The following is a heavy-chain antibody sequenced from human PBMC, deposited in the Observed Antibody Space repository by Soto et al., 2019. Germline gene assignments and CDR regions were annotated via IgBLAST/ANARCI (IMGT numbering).Heavy chain of an antibody. D-gene: IGHD2-15*01. CDR2: INHSGST. CDR3: ARGRGYCSGGSCPSNWFDP. V-gene: IGHV4-34*01. Sequence: SETLSLTCAVYGGSFSGYYWSWIRQPPGKGLEWIGEINHSGSTNYNPSLKSRVTISVDTSKNQFSLKLSSVTAADTAVYYCARGRGYCSGGSCPSNWFDPWGQGTQVTVSS. CDR1: GGSFSGYY. J-gene: IGHJ5*02.